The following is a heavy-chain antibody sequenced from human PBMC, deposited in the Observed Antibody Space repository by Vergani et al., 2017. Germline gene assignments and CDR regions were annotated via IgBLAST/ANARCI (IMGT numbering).Heavy chain of an antibody. CDR2: IYYSGST. J-gene: IGHJ4*02. D-gene: IGHD3-10*01. CDR1: GGSISSSSYY. V-gene: IGHV4-39*07. CDR3: ARDYYGSGTVDY. Sequence: QLQLQESGPGLVKPSETLSLTCTVSGGSISSSSYYWGWIRQPPGKGLEWIGSIYYSGSTYYNPSLKSRVTISVDTSKNQFSLKLSSVTAADTAVYYCARDYYGSGTVDYWGQGTLVTVSS.